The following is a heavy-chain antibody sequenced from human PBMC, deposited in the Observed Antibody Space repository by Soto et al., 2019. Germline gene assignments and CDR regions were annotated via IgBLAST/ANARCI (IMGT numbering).Heavy chain of an antibody. J-gene: IGHJ4*02. CDR3: ARAPGHSVHSSGWQIDY. D-gene: IGHD6-19*01. CDR1: GFTFSDYA. CDR2: ISFDGNIK. V-gene: IGHV3-30-3*01. Sequence: LRLSCAASGFTFSDYAMYWVRQAPGKGLEWVSVISFDGNIKYYTGSVKGRFTISRDNSKNTLHLQVNSLRTEDTALYYCARAPGHSVHSSGWQIDYWGQGTLVTVSS.